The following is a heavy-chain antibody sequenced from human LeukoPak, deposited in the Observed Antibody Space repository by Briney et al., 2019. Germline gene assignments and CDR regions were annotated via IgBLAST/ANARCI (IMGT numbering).Heavy chain of an antibody. CDR2: ISSSGSTI. J-gene: IGHJ4*02. V-gene: IGHV3-48*03. CDR3: ARKISGWYPDY. CDR1: GFTFSSCE. D-gene: IGHD6-19*01. Sequence: GGSLRLSCAASGFTFSSCEMNWVRQAPEKGLEWVSYISSSGSTIYYADSVKGRFTISRDNAKNSLYLQMNSLRAEDTAVYYCARKISGWYPDYWGQGTLVTVSS.